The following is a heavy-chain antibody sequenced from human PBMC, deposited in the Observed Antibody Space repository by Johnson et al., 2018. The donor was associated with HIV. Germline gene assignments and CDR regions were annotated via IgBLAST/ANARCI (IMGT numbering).Heavy chain of an antibody. D-gene: IGHD3-22*01. J-gene: IGHJ3*02. Sequence: VQLVESGGGLVQPGGSLRLSCAASGFTFSSYWMSCVRQAPGKGLEWVANIKQDGSEKYYVDSVKGRFTISRDNAKNSLYLQMNSLRAEDTAVYYCARVGDGSGYYFDIWGQGTMVTVSS. CDR2: IKQDGSEK. V-gene: IGHV3-7*01. CDR3: ARVGDGSGYYFDI. CDR1: GFTFSSYW.